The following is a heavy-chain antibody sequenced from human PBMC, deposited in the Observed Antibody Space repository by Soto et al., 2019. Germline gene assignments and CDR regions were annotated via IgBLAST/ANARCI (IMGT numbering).Heavy chain of an antibody. V-gene: IGHV3-33*03. J-gene: IGHJ5*02. CDR3: AKGQSSGYSGWFDH. Sequence: GGSLRLSCAASGFNFGLYGMHWVRQAPGKGLEWVAVIWYDGSKEYYAEAVKGRFTISKDNSKNTLYLQMNSLRAEDTAVYYCAKGQSSGYSGWFDHWGQGTLVTVSS. CDR1: GFNFGLYG. D-gene: IGHD3-22*01. CDR2: IWYDGSKE.